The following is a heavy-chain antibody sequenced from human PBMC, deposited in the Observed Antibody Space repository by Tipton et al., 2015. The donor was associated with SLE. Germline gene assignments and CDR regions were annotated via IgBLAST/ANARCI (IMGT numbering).Heavy chain of an antibody. CDR2: TYTSGSI. J-gene: IGHJ6*02. Sequence: TLSLTCTVSGGSISSYYWSWIRQPAGKGLEWIGHTYTSGSINSNPSLKSRVTMSIDTSKNQFSLKLSSVTAEDTAGYYCARHGGGGWEIPFYYYGMDVWGQGTTVTVSS. V-gene: IGHV4-4*07. D-gene: IGHD1-26*01. CDR1: GGSISSYY. CDR3: ARHGGGGWEIPFYYYGMDV.